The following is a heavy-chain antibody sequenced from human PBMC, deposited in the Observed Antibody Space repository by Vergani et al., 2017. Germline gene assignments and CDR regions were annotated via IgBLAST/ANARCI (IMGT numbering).Heavy chain of an antibody. J-gene: IGHJ5*02. V-gene: IGHV4-31*03. Sequence: HVQLQESGPGLVKLSQTLPLTCTVSGLSIRSGGYYWSWIRQHPGKGLEWIGYIYYSGITHYNPSLKSRVTISVDTSKNQFSLKLSSVTAADTAVYYCARDQGHYGPGFDPWGQGTLVTVSS. CDR2: IYYSGIT. D-gene: IGHD3-10*01. CDR1: GLSIRSGGYY. CDR3: ARDQGHYGPGFDP.